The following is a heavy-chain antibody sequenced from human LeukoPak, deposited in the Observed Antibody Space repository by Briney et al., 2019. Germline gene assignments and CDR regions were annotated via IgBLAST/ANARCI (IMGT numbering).Heavy chain of an antibody. J-gene: IGHJ4*02. D-gene: IGHD3-22*01. Sequence: SETLSLTCTVSGGSISSYYWSWIRQPPGKGLEWIGYIYYSGSTNYNPSLKSRVTISVDTSKNQFSLKLSSVTAADTAVYYCASTPAEYYYDSSGPLGYFDYWGQGTLVTVSS. CDR1: GGSISSYY. CDR3: ASTPAEYYYDSSGPLGYFDY. V-gene: IGHV4-59*08. CDR2: IYYSGST.